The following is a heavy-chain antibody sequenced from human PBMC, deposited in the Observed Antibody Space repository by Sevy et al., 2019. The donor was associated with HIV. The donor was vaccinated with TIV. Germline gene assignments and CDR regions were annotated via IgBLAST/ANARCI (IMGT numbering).Heavy chain of an antibody. CDR3: ARVSTFGGVIANYYFDY. Sequence: ASVKVSCKASGYTFTSYGISWVRQAPGQGLEWMGWISAYNGNTNYAQKLQGRVTMTTDTSTSTAYMELGSLRSDDTAVYYCARVSTFGGVIANYYFDYWGQGTLVTVSS. D-gene: IGHD3-16*02. J-gene: IGHJ4*02. CDR2: ISAYNGNT. V-gene: IGHV1-18*04. CDR1: GYTFTSYG.